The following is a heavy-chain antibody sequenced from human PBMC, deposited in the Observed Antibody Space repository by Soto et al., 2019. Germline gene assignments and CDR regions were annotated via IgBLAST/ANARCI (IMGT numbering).Heavy chain of an antibody. Sequence: SETLSLTCTVSGGSISGYYWSWIRQPPGKGLEWIGYIYYSGNTNYNPSLKSRVTISVDTSKNQFSLKLSSVTAADTAVYYCGRGEVDRYNWNYGIDYWGQGTLVTVSS. J-gene: IGHJ4*02. CDR1: GGSISGYY. V-gene: IGHV4-59*01. D-gene: IGHD1-7*01. CDR2: IYYSGNT. CDR3: GRGEVDRYNWNYGIDY.